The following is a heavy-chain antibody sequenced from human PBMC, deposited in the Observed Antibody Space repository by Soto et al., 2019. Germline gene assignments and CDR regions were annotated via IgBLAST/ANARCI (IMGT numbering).Heavy chain of an antibody. J-gene: IGHJ4*02. Sequence: GGSLRISCAASGFTFSSYSMNWVRQAPGKGLEWVSSISSSSSYIYYADSVKGRFTISRDNAKNSLYLQMNSLRAEDTAVYYCARAVISSGSYGAFDYWGQGTLVTVSS. CDR1: GFTFSSYS. CDR3: ARAVISSGSYGAFDY. V-gene: IGHV3-21*01. D-gene: IGHD1-26*01. CDR2: ISSSSSYI.